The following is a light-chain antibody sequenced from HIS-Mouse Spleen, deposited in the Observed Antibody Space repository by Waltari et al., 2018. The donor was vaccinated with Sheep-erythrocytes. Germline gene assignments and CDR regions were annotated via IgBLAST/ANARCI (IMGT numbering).Light chain of an antibody. CDR2: EGS. J-gene: IGLJ3*02. V-gene: IGLV2-23*01. Sequence: QSALTQPASVSGSPGQSITISCTGTRRAVGGYNLASLYQQHPGKAPKLMIYEGSKRPSGVSNRFSGSKSGNTASLTISGLQAEDEADYYCCSYAGSSTPWVFGGGTKLTVL. CDR1: RRAVGGYNL. CDR3: CSYAGSSTPWV.